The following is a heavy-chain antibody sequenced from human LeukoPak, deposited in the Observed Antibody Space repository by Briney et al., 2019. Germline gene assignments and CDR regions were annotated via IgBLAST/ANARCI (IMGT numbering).Heavy chain of an antibody. V-gene: IGHV3-7*01. CDR1: KFTFSSYW. D-gene: IGHD2-21*02. Sequence: PGGSLRLSCAASKFTFSSYWMSWVRQAPGKGLEWVANIKQGGSEKYYVDSVKGRFTISRDNAKNSLYLQMNSLRAEDTAVYYCARELLYYYGMDVWGKGPRSPSPQ. J-gene: IGHJ6*01. CDR2: IKQGGSEK. CDR3: ARELLYYYGMDV.